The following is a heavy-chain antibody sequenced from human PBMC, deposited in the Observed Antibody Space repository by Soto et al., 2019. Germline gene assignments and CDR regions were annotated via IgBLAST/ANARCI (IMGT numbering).Heavy chain of an antibody. V-gene: IGHV5-51*03. CDR2: IYPDDSDI. J-gene: IGHJ4*01. CDR1: RYRFTNYW. CDR3: VRWAEGVTTPHFDY. Sequence: EVQLVQSGAEVKKPGESLKISCKGSRYRFTNYWIGWVRQMPGKGLEWMGIIYPDDSDIRYSPSFQGQVTISADKSISTAYLQWSSLKASDTAMYYCVRWAEGVTTPHFDYWGQGTLVTVSS. D-gene: IGHD4-17*01.